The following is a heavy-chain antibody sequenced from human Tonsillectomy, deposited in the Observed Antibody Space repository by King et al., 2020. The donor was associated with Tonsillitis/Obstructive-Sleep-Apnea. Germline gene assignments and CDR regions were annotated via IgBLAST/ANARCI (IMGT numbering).Heavy chain of an antibody. CDR3: AREREYYGSGRPDTVTRYGMDV. J-gene: IGHJ6*02. CDR2: INPSGGST. Sequence: VQLVESGAEVKKPGASVKVSCKASGYTFTSYYMHWVRQAPGQGLEWMGIINPSGGSTSYAQKFQGRVTMTRDTYTSTVYMELSRLRSEDTAVYYCAREREYYGSGRPDTVTRYGMDVWGQGTTVTVSS. D-gene: IGHD3-10*01. V-gene: IGHV1-46*01. CDR1: GYTFTSYY.